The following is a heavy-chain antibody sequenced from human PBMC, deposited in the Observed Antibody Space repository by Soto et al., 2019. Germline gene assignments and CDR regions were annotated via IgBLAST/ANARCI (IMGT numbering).Heavy chain of an antibody. CDR3: VKDHRYRYGLKRSLFAS. Sequence: GGSXSLSCSSSRFTSSSYAMHWVRQAPGKGLEYVSAISSNGGRTYYAESVKGRSTLSRDNSKNTLYLQMSSLRPEDTAVYYCVKDHRYRYGLKRSLFASWAQGTL. V-gene: IGHV3-64D*06. CDR2: ISSNGGRT. CDR1: RFTSSSYA. D-gene: IGHD5-18*01. J-gene: IGHJ4*02.